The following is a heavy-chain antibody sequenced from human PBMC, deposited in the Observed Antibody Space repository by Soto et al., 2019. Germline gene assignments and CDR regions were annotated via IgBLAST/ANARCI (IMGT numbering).Heavy chain of an antibody. CDR3: ATAEAWAPGGRI. CDR1: GFTFSKYW. D-gene: IGHD7-27*01. J-gene: IGHJ3*02. V-gene: IGHV3-7*01. CDR2: IKQDGSEK. Sequence: EVQLVESGGGLVQPGASLRLSCVASGFTFSKYWMTWVRQAPGKGLELVANIKQDGSEKYYVDSVKRRFTISRDNAKNSLYLQMNSLRAEVTAVFYCATAEAWAPGGRIWGQGTMVTVSS.